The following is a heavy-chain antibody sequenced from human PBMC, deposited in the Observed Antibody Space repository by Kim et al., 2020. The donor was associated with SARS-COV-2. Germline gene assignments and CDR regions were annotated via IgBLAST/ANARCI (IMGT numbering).Heavy chain of an antibody. V-gene: IGHV7-4-1*02. Sequence: ASVKVSCKASGYTFTSYAMNWVRQAPGQGLEWMGWINTNTGNPTYAQGFTGRVVFSLDTSLSTAYLQISSLKAEDTAVYYCAREDTSGIAVADTWFDPWGQGTLVTVSS. CDR2: INTNTGNP. CDR3: AREDTSGIAVADTWFDP. J-gene: IGHJ5*02. D-gene: IGHD6-19*01. CDR1: GYTFTSYA.